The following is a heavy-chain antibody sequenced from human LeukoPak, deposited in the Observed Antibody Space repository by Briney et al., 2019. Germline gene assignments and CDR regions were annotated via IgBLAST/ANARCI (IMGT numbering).Heavy chain of an antibody. J-gene: IGHJ5*02. CDR2: IIAILDTA. Sequence: SVKVSCKASGGSFRDYSISWVRQAPGQGLEWMGRIIAILDTAHYAQKFQGRFTITADKSTTTVYMELSSLRSDDTAVYYCVRSGYDYDWFDHWGQGTLVTVSS. CDR3: VRSGYDYDWFDH. CDR1: GGSFRDYS. V-gene: IGHV1-69*08. D-gene: IGHD5-12*01.